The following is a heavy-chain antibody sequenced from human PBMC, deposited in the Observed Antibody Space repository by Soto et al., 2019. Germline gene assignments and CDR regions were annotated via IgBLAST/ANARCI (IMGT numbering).Heavy chain of an antibody. D-gene: IGHD6-6*01. J-gene: IGHJ6*02. CDR2: IYTSGST. V-gene: IGHV4-4*07. CDR1: GVSISSYY. CDR3: ARYQLGYYYYGMDV. Sequence: ASDPLSLTCTVSGVSISSYYWSWIRQPAGKGLEWIGRIYTSGSTNYNPSLKSRVTMSVDTSKNQFSLKLSSVTAADTAVYYCARYQLGYYYYGMDVWGQGTTVTVSS.